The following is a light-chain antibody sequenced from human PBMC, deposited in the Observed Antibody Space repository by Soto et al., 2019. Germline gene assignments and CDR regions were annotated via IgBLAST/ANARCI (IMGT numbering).Light chain of an antibody. CDR3: TSFTTSLAFV. J-gene: IGLJ1*01. CDR1: NNDISADKF. V-gene: IGLV2-14*03. CDR2: DVS. Sequence: QSALTQPASVSGSPGQSITITCTGSNNDISADKFVSWYQQHPGEAPKLIIFDVSNRPSRVSHRFSGSKSGNTASLTISRLQPEDESDYYCTSFTTSLAFVFGTGTKVTVL.